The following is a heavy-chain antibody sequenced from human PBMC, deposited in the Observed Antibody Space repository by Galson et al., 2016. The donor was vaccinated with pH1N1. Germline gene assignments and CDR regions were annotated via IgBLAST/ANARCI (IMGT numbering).Heavy chain of an antibody. D-gene: IGHD1-26*01. J-gene: IGHJ4*02. V-gene: IGHV3-7*01. CDR3: ATEDYYTSLY. CDR1: GFIFSDYW. CDR2: INQDGSRK. Sequence: SLRLSCAASGFIFSDYWMSWVRQAPGKGLEWVAKINQDGSRKYYVDSMKGRCTISRDNAENSLSLQMNSLRGEDTALYYCATEDYYTSLYWGQGILVTVPS.